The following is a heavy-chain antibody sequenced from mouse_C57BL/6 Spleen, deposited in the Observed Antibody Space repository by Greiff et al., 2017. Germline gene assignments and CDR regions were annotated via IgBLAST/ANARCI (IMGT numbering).Heavy chain of an antibody. CDR2: IDPSDSET. Sequence: QVQLQQSGAELVRPGSSVKLSCKASGYTFTSYWMHWVKQRPIQGLEWIGNIDPSDSETHYNQKFKDKATLTVDKSSSTAYMQLSSLTSEDSAVYYCARYDYYGSSHTLFDYWGQGTTLTVSS. J-gene: IGHJ2*01. V-gene: IGHV1-52*01. CDR1: GYTFTSYW. D-gene: IGHD1-1*01. CDR3: ARYDYYGSSHTLFDY.